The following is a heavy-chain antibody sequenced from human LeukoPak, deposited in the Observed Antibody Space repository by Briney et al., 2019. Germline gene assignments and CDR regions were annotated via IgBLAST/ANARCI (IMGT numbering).Heavy chain of an antibody. CDR1: GGSIISGDFY. D-gene: IGHD6-6*01. CDR2: IYYSGST. CDR3: ARGDWSSSIDY. J-gene: IGHJ4*02. Sequence: PSETLSLTCTVSGGSIISGDFYWIWLRQPPGKGLEWIGYIYYSGSTYYNPSLKSLITISVDTSKNQFSLKLSSVTAADTAVYYCARGDWSSSIDYWGQGTLVTVSS. V-gene: IGHV4-30-4*01.